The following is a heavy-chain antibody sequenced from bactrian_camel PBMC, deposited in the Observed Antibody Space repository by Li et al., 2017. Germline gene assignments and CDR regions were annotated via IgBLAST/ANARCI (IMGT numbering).Heavy chain of an antibody. V-gene: IGHV3S54*01. CDR1: GYRLSSTNC. CDR2: IYSDVSGNSYT. J-gene: IGHJ4*01. CDR3: AADDRWSLPRVPDEFKY. Sequence: VQLVESGGGSVQAGGSLRLSCTASGYRLSSTNCIGWFRQAPGKMREKIATIYSDVSGNSYTSYADSVAGRFTISQDSAKKTLYLQMTNLKPEDTATYYCAADDRWSLPRVPDEFKYWGQGTQVTVS. D-gene: IGHD6*01.